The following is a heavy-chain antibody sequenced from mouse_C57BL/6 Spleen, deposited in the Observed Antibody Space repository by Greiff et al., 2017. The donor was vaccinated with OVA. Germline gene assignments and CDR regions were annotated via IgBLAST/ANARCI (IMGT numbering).Heavy chain of an antibody. CDR1: GYTFTSYT. Sequence: QVQLKESGAELARPGASVKMSCKASGYTFTSYTMHWVKQRPGQGLEWIGYINPSSGYTKYNQKFKDKATLTADKSSSTAYMQLSSLTSEDSAVYYCARMGSSDYIFDYWGQGTTLTVSS. CDR3: ARMGSSDYIFDY. J-gene: IGHJ2*01. D-gene: IGHD3-2*02. V-gene: IGHV1-4*01. CDR2: INPSSGYT.